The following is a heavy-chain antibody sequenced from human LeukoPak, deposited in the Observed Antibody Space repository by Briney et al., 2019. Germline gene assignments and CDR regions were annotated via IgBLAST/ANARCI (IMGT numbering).Heavy chain of an antibody. CDR3: ATYKVGAVFDY. V-gene: IGHV3-7*01. CDR1: GFTFSTYW. CDR2: IKQDGSEK. Sequence: GGSLRLSCAASGFTFSTYWMSWVRQAPGMGLEWMAHIKQDGSEKSYVDSVKGRFTISRDNAKNSLYLQMNSLRAEDTAVYYCATYKVGAVFDYWGQGTLVTVSS. D-gene: IGHD1-26*01. J-gene: IGHJ4*02.